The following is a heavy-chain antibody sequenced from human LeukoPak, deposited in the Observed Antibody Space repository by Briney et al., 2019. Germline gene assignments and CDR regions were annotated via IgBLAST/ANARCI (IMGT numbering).Heavy chain of an antibody. CDR2: INSDGSST. Sequence: GGSLRLSCAASGFTFSSYWMHWVRQAPGKGLVWVSRINSDGSSTSYADSVKGRFTISRDNAKNTLYLQMNSLRAEDTAVYYCAGDGGYSYGLDAFDIWGQGTMVTVSS. CDR3: AGDGGYSYGLDAFDI. D-gene: IGHD5-18*01. J-gene: IGHJ3*02. V-gene: IGHV3-74*01. CDR1: GFTFSSYW.